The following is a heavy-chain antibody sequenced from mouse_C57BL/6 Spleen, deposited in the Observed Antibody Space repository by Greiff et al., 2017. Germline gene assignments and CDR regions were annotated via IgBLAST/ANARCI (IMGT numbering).Heavy chain of an antibody. CDR3: ARSPHSSGYVFAY. CDR2: IRNKANGYTT. Sequence: EVKLQESGGGLVQPGGSLSLSCAASGFTFPDYYMSWVRQPPGKALEWLGFIRNKANGYTTEYSASVKGRFTISRDNSQSILYLQMNALRSEDSATYYCARSPHSSGYVFAYWGQGTLVTVSA. D-gene: IGHD3-2*02. V-gene: IGHV7-3*01. CDR1: GFTFPDYY. J-gene: IGHJ3*01.